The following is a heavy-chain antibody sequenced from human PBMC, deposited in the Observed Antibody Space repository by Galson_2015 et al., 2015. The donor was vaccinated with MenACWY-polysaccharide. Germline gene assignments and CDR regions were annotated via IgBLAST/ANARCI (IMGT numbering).Heavy chain of an antibody. J-gene: IGHJ6*02. CDR3: AKNSTRSYTFDYYGMDA. D-gene: IGHD2/OR15-2a*01. V-gene: IGHV3-23*01. Sequence: KGRFTISRDNSKNTLYLQMNSLRAEDTAVYYCAKNSTRSYTFDYYGMDAWGQGTTVTVSS.